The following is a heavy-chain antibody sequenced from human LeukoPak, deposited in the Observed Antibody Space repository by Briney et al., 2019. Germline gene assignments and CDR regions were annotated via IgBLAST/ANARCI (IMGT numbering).Heavy chain of an antibody. Sequence: GGSLGLSCAASGFTFSSYWMSWVRQAPGKGLEWVANIKQDGSEKYYVDSVKGRFTISRDNAKNSLYLQMNSLRAEDTAVYCCARDSSGFYYYGMDVWGQGTTVTVSS. D-gene: IGHD1-14*01. V-gene: IGHV3-7*01. CDR3: ARDSSGFYYYGMDV. CDR1: GFTFSSYW. CDR2: IKQDGSEK. J-gene: IGHJ6*02.